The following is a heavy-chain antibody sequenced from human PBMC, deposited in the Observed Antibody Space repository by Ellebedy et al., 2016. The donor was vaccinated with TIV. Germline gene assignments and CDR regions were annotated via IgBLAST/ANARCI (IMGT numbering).Heavy chain of an antibody. J-gene: IGHJ4*02. D-gene: IGHD1-26*01. CDR2: IKQDGSEK. Sequence: GESLKISXAASGCTFSSYWMSWVRQAPGKGLEWVANIKQDGSEKYYVDSVKGRFTISRDNAKNSLYLQMNSLRAEDTAVYYCALVGTITNFWGQGTLVTVSS. CDR1: GCTFSSYW. CDR3: ALVGTITNF. V-gene: IGHV3-7*01.